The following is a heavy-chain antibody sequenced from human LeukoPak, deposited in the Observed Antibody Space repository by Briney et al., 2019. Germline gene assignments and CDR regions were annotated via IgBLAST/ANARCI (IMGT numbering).Heavy chain of an antibody. D-gene: IGHD2-15*01. CDR2: INPSGGST. J-gene: IGHJ3*02. V-gene: IGHV1-46*01. Sequence: VASVKVSCKASGYTFTSCYMHWVRQAPGQGLEWMGIINPSGGSTSYAQKFQGRVTMTRDTSTSTVYMELSSLRSEDTAVYYCASSAPKVDAFDIWGQGTMVTVSS. CDR1: GYTFTSCY. CDR3: ASSAPKVDAFDI.